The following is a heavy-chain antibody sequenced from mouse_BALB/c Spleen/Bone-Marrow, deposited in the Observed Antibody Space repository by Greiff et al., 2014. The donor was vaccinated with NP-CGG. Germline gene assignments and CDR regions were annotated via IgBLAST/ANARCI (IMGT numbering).Heavy chain of an antibody. J-gene: IGHJ2*01. CDR3: ARDMGLLRFDY. CDR2: IRNKANGYTT. Sequence: EVQLQQSGGGLVQPGGSLRLSCATSGLTFSDYYMSWVRQPPGKALGWLGFIRNKANGYTTEYSASVEGRFTISRDNSQSILYLQMNTLRAEDSATYYCARDMGLLRFDYWGQGTTLTVSS. V-gene: IGHV7-3*02. CDR1: GLTFSDYY. D-gene: IGHD1-1*01.